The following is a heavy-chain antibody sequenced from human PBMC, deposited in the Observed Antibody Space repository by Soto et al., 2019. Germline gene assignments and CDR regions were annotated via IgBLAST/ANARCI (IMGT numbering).Heavy chain of an antibody. D-gene: IGHD2-15*01. V-gene: IGHV2-5*02. CDR3: AHKGGRGAAMDV. Sequence: QITLKESGPTLVKPTQTLTLTCTFSGFSLSTSAEGVAWIRQPPGKALEWLALIYWDDDERYSPFLKSRPTLXKXXPKNQVGITMSNIDPVDTATYFCAHKGGRGAAMDVWGQGNTVTVSS. CDR2: IYWDDDE. CDR1: GFSLSTSAEG. J-gene: IGHJ6*02.